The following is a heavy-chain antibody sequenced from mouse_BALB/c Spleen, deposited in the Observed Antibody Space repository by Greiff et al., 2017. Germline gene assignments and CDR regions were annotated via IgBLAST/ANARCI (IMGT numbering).Heavy chain of an antibody. V-gene: IGHV2-9*02. CDR2: IWAGGST. J-gene: IGHJ3*01. D-gene: IGHD2-4*01. CDR3: AREATMITGMFAY. Sequence: VQRVESGPGLVAPSQSLSITCTVSGFSLTSYGVHWVRQPPGKGLEWLGVIWAGGSTNYNSALMSRLSISKDNSKSQVFLKMNSLQTDDTAMYYCAREATMITGMFAYWGQGTLVTVSA. CDR1: GFSLTSYG.